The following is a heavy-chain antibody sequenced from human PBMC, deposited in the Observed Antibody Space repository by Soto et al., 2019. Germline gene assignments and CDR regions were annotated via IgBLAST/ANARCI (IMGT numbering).Heavy chain of an antibody. Sequence: QVQLVQSGAEMQQPGASVRVSCKASGGTFSKYAFSWVRQAPGQGLEWLGGTIPMFGTPNYAQKFQGRDAISADESKATVYMELSSLRSEDTAVYFCARPLRDRNYYYGMAVWGQGTTVTVSS. D-gene: IGHD3-22*01. J-gene: IGHJ6*02. CDR2: TIPMFGTP. CDR3: ARPLRDRNYYYGMAV. V-gene: IGHV1-69*01. CDR1: GGTFSKYA.